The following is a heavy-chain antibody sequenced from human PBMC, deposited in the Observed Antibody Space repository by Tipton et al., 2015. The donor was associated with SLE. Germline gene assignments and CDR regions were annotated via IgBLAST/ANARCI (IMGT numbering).Heavy chain of an antibody. CDR1: GFTFSNSV. Sequence: SLRLSCAASGFTFSNSVMAWVRQGPGKGLEWVSLIFTGDSRSYADSVRGRFSISRDNSKNTLYLQMNTLRDDDTALYYCARSDTDLTFPYYFYSWRQGTRVTVSS. CDR2: IFTGDSR. J-gene: IGHJ4*02. CDR3: ARSDTDLTFPYYFYS. D-gene: IGHD2/OR15-2a*01. V-gene: IGHV3-23*03.